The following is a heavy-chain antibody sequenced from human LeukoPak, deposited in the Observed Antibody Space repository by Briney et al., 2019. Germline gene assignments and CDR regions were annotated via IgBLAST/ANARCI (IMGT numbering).Heavy chain of an antibody. CDR3: ARGLGYSYGYGIDY. D-gene: IGHD5-18*01. CDR2: IYSGGST. V-gene: IGHV3-53*01. CDR1: GFTVSSNY. J-gene: IGHJ4*02. Sequence: PGGSLRLSCAASGFTVSSNYMSWVRQAPGKGLEWVSVIYSGGSTYYADSVKGRFTISRDNSKNTLYLQMNSLRAEDTAVYSCARGLGYSYGYGIDYWGQGTLDIASS.